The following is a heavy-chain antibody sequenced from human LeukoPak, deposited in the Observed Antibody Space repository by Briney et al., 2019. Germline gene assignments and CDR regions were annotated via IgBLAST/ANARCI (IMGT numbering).Heavy chain of an antibody. J-gene: IGHJ4*02. CDR1: RFTFSSYW. Sequence: GGSLRLSCAASRFTFSSYWMSWVRQAPGKGLEWVANIKEDGSEQYYVDSLKGRFTISRDNAKNSLYLQMNSLRAEDTAVYYCVRDSYSRDLDYWGQGTLVTVSS. CDR3: VRDSYSRDLDY. CDR2: IKEDGSEQ. D-gene: IGHD3-22*01. V-gene: IGHV3-7*01.